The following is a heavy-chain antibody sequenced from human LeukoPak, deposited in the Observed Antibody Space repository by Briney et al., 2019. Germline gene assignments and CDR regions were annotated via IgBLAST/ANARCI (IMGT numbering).Heavy chain of an antibody. D-gene: IGHD3-22*01. CDR2: MNPNSANT. V-gene: IGHV1-8*03. CDR1: GYTFSSYA. CDR3: ARVPYYYDSSGYYFDY. J-gene: IGHJ4*02. Sequence: ASVNVSCKASGYTFSSYAINWVRQATGQGLEWMGWMNPNSANTVYAQKFQGRVTLTRNTSISTAYMELSSLRSEDTAVYYCARVPYYYDSSGYYFDYWGQGTLVTVSS.